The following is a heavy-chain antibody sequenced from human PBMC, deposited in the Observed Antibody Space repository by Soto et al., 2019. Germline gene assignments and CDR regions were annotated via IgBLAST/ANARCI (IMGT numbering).Heavy chain of an antibody. D-gene: IGHD5-12*01. V-gene: IGHV3-23*01. CDR3: ADTPVATLGYYYYMDV. CDR2: ISGSGGST. CDR1: GFTFSSYA. J-gene: IGHJ6*03. Sequence: EVQLLESGGGLVQPGGSLRLSCAASGFTFSSYAMSWVRQAPGKGLEWVSAISGSGGSTYYADSVKGRFTISRDNSKNTLYLQMNSLRAEDTAVYYCADTPVATLGYYYYMDVWGKGTTVTVSS.